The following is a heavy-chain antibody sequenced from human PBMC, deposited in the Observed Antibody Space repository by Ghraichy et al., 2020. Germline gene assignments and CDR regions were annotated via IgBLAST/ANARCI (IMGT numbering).Heavy chain of an antibody. J-gene: IGHJ6*02. D-gene: IGHD2-15*01. CDR3: ARISGYCSGGSCSFAGYYYYGMDV. CDR2: IIPILGIA. Sequence: SVKVSCKASGGTFSSYAISWVRQAPGQGLEWMGRIIPILGIANYAQKFQGRVTITADKSTSTAYMELSSLRSEDTAVYYCARISGYCSGGSCSFAGYYYYGMDVWGQGTTVTVSS. CDR1: GGTFSSYA. V-gene: IGHV1-69*04.